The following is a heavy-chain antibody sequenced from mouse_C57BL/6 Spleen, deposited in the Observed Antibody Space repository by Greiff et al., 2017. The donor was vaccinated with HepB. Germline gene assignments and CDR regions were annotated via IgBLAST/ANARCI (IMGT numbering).Heavy chain of an antibody. D-gene: IGHD1-1*01. V-gene: IGHV1-69*01. Sequence: VQLQQPGAELVMPGASVKLSCKASGYTFTSYWMHWVKQRPGQGLEWIGEIDPSDSYTNYNQKFKGKSTLTVDKSSSTAYMQLSSLTSEDSAVYYCARGGYYGPLYYAVDYWGQGTSVTVSS. CDR3: ARGGYYGPLYYAVDY. CDR1: GYTFTSYW. J-gene: IGHJ4*01. CDR2: IDPSDSYT.